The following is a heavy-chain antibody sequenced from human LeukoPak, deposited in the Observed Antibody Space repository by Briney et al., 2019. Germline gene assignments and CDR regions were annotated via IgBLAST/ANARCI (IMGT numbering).Heavy chain of an antibody. CDR2: IYSGGST. D-gene: IGHD6-19*01. CDR3: ARVAVAGQFGY. V-gene: IGHV3-53*01. Sequence: GGSLRLSCAASGFTVSSNYMSWVRQAPGEGLEWVSVIYSGGSTYYADSVEGRFTISRDNSKNTLYLQMNSLRAEDTAVYYCARVAVAGQFGYWGQGTLVTVSS. J-gene: IGHJ4*02. CDR1: GFTVSSNY.